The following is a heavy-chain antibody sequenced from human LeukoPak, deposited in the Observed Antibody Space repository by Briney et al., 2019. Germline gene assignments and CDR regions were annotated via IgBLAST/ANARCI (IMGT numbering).Heavy chain of an antibody. CDR3: AKAHELRYFDWFGDPLLGSHH. CDR2: ISNSGDST. J-gene: IGHJ5*02. V-gene: IGHV3-23*01. CDR1: GFTFSSYA. D-gene: IGHD3-9*01. Sequence: PGGSLRLSCAASGFTFSSYALSWVRQAPGKGLEWVSAISNSGDSTYYADSVKGRFTISRDNPKNTLYLQMNSLRAEDTAVYYCAKAHELRYFDWFGDPLLGSHHWGQGTLVTVSS.